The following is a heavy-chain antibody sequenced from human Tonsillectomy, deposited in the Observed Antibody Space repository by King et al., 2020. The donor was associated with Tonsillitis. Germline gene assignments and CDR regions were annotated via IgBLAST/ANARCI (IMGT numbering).Heavy chain of an antibody. D-gene: IGHD5-12*01. Sequence: VQLVESGGGLVQPGGSLRLSCAASGFTFSSYWMSWVRQAPGKGLEWVANIKQDGSEKYYVDSVKGRFTISRDNAKNSLYLQMNSLRAEDTAVYYCERGGGSGYVHLWSKTFDYWGQGTLVTVSS. CDR2: IKQDGSEK. J-gene: IGHJ4*02. V-gene: IGHV3-7*01. CDR3: ERGGGSGYVHLWSKTFDY. CDR1: GFTFSSYW.